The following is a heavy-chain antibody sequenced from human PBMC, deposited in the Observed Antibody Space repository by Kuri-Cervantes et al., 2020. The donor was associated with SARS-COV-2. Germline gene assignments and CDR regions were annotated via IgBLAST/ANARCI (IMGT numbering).Heavy chain of an antibody. CDR2: ISGSGGST. J-gene: IGHJ4*02. CDR1: GFTFSSYA. V-gene: IGHV3-23*01. Sequence: GESLKISCAASGFTFSSYAMSWVRQAPGKGLEWVSAISGSGGSTYYADSVKGRFTISRDNAKNSLYLQMNSLRDEDTAVYYCASLPGIGAAVAGGNDYWGQGAPVTVSS. CDR3: ASLPGIGAAVAGGNDY. D-gene: IGHD6-19*01.